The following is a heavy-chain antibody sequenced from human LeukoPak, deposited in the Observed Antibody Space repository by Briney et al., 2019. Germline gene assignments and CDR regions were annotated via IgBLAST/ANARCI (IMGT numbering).Heavy chain of an antibody. J-gene: IGHJ4*02. CDR3: ARRPPRDGSAFDY. CDR1: GGSISSGSYY. CDR2: MYYSGTT. Sequence: KPSETLSLTCTVSGGSISSGSYYWGWIRQPPGKGLEWIASMYYSGTTFYSPSLKSRVTISVDTSKNQLSLKLGSVTAADTAVYYCARRPPRDGSAFDYWGQGTLVTVSS. V-gene: IGHV4-39*01.